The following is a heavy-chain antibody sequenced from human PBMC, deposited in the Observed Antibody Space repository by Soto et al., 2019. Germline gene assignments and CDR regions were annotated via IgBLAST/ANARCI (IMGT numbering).Heavy chain of an antibody. Sequence: GGSLRLSCAASGFTFSSYWMGWVRQAPGKGLEWVANIKQDGSEKYYVDSVKGRFTISRDNAKNSLYLQMNSLRAEDTAVYYCARAWGYCSSTSCYFDYWGQGTLVTVSS. D-gene: IGHD2-2*01. J-gene: IGHJ4*02. CDR2: IKQDGSEK. CDR1: GFTFSSYW. V-gene: IGHV3-7*03. CDR3: ARAWGYCSSTSCYFDY.